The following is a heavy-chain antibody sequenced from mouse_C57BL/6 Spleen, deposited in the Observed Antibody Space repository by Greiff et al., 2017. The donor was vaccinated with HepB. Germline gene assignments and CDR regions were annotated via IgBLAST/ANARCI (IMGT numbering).Heavy chain of an antibody. Sequence: QVQLQQPGAELVRPGSSVKLSCKASGYTFTSYWMHWVKQRPIQGLEWIGNIDPSDSETHYNQKFKDKATLTVDKSSSTGYMQLSSLTSEDSAVYYCASARISSAWCADWGQGTRVTVS. CDR2: IDPSDSET. V-gene: IGHV1-52*01. D-gene: IGHD1-1*01. CDR1: GYTFTSYW. CDR3: ASARISSAWCAD. J-gene: IGHJ3*01.